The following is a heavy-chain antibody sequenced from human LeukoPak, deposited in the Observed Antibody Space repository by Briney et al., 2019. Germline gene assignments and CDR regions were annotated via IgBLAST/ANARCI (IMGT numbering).Heavy chain of an antibody. CDR2: IHYNGVT. CDR1: GGSINYY. Sequence: PSETLSLTCNVSGGSINYYWNWIRQAPGKRLEWLGYIHYNGVTDYNPSLGSRVRMSVDTSNNHLSLRLTSVTAADTAAYYCARDRRHRGGYLDLWGRGTPVTVSS. V-gene: IGHV4-59*01. CDR3: ARDRRHRGGYLDL. J-gene: IGHJ2*01. D-gene: IGHD3-16*01.